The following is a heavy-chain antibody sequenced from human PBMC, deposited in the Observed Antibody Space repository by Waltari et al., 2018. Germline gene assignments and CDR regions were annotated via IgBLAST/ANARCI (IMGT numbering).Heavy chain of an antibody. V-gene: IGHV3-30*02. D-gene: IGHD1-26*01. Sequence: QVHLVESGGGVVQPGGSLRLAWEASGFRCSAYAMYWVRQAPGKGLEWVAHIQPDGGDKFYGDSVKGRFSISRDDSRNTLFLQMNSLRDEDTAVYYCAKDLKGAWTIDYWGQGTLVTVSS. CDR3: AKDLKGAWTIDY. CDR1: GFRCSAYA. J-gene: IGHJ4*02. CDR2: IQPDGGDK.